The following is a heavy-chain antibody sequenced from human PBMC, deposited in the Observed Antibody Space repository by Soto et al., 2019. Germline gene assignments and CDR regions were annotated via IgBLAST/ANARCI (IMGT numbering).Heavy chain of an antibody. D-gene: IGHD3-22*01. CDR2: IRGSGGST. CDR3: AKEQDRYYFDSSGFPTDN. V-gene: IGHV3-23*01. J-gene: IGHJ4*02. CDR1: GFTFSSYA. Sequence: GGSLRLSCAASGFTFSSYALTWVRQAPGKGLEWASGIRGSGGSTYYADSVKGRFTISRDNSKNTLYLQMNSLRAEDTAVYYCAKEQDRYYFDSSGFPTDNWGQGTPVTVSS.